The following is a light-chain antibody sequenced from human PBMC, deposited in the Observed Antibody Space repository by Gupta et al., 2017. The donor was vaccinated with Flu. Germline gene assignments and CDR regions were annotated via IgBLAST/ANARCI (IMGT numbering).Light chain of an antibody. CDR1: QDIRNY. Sequence: DIQLTQSPSFLSASVGDRVTITCRASQDIRNYIYWYQQRPGKAPKLLIYLASTLQSGVPSRFSGSGSGTDFTLTVSSLQPEDFATYYCQQLYSFPLTFGGGTKVEIK. J-gene: IGKJ4*01. CDR3: QQLYSFPLT. CDR2: LAS. V-gene: IGKV1-9*01.